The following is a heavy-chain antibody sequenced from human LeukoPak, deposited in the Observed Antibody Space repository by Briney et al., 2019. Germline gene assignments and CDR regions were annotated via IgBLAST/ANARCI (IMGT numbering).Heavy chain of an antibody. CDR3: ALYCSSSDCRFDY. CDR2: IIPIFGTA. V-gene: IGHV1-69*05. D-gene: IGHD2-2*01. J-gene: IGHJ4*02. CDR1: GGTFSSYT. Sequence: GASVRVSCKASGGTFSSYTISWVRQAPGQGVERMGGIIPIFGTANYAQKFHGRVTITTDESTTTAYMELSSLRSEDTAMYYCALYCSSSDCRFDYWGQGTLVTVSS.